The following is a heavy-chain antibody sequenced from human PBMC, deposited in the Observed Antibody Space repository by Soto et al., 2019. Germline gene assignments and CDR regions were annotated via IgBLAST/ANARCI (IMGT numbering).Heavy chain of an antibody. V-gene: IGHV3-33*01. Sequence: QVQLLESGGGVVQPGRSLRLSCAASGFTFSSYGMHWVRQAPGKGLEWVAGIWYDGSNTYYADYVKGRFTISRDNSKNTRYLQMNSLRAEDTAVYYCAREVYGSRSHYGMDVWGQGTTVTVS. CDR2: IWYDGSNT. CDR3: AREVYGSRSHYGMDV. D-gene: IGHD3-10*01. J-gene: IGHJ6*02. CDR1: GFTFSSYG.